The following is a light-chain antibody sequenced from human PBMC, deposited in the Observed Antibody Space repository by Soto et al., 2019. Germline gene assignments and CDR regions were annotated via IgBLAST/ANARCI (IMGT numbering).Light chain of an antibody. V-gene: IGKV1-9*01. CDR3: QQLNSHPRT. CDR2: GAS. CDR1: QAIFHY. Sequence: DIQLTQSPIFLSASVGDRVTISCRASQAIFHYLAWYQQKPGKAPNLLIFGASTLQSGVPSRCSGSGSGTEFTLTISSLQPEDFATYYCQQLNSHPRTFGQGTKLEIK. J-gene: IGKJ2*01.